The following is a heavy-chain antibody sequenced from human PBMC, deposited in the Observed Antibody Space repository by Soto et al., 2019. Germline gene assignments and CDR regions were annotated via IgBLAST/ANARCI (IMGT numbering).Heavy chain of an antibody. Sequence: ASVKVSCKASGYTFTGYYMHWVRQAPGQGLEWMGWINPNSGGTNYAQKFQGWVTMTRDTSISTAYMELSRLRSDDTAVYYCARGAYYYDSSRPYYFDYWGQGTLVTVSS. D-gene: IGHD3-22*01. CDR2: INPNSGGT. CDR1: GYTFTGYY. V-gene: IGHV1-2*04. CDR3: ARGAYYYDSSRPYYFDY. J-gene: IGHJ4*02.